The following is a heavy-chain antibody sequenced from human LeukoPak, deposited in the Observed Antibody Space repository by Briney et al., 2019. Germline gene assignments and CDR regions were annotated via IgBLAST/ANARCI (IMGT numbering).Heavy chain of an antibody. V-gene: IGHV3-30-3*01. CDR1: GFTFSNYA. CDR3: ARSRGAGPGAYFDY. J-gene: IGHJ4*02. Sequence: PGGSLRLSCAASGFTFSNYAMHWVRQAPGKGLEWVAATSHNEYNKYYADSVNGRFTISRDNSKNTLYLEVNSLRAEDTAVYYCARSRGAGPGAYFDYWGQGTLVTVSS. CDR2: TSHNEYNK. D-gene: IGHD6-19*01.